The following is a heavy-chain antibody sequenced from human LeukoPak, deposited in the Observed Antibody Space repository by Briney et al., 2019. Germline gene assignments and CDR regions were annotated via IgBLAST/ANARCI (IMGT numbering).Heavy chain of an antibody. CDR1: GFTFSSYG. CDR3: AKGGGTGRALNDAFDI. V-gene: IGHV3-30*18. D-gene: IGHD2-15*01. CDR2: ISFDGSNK. Sequence: GGSLRLSCAASGFTFSSYGMHWVRQAPGKGLEWVAVISFDGSNKYHADSVKGRFTISRDNSKNTLYLQMNSLRVEDTAVYYCAKGGGTGRALNDAFDIWGQGTMVTVSS. J-gene: IGHJ3*02.